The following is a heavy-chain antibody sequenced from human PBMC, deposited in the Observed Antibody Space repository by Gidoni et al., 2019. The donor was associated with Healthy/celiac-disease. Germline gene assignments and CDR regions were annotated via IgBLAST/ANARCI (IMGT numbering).Heavy chain of an antibody. J-gene: IGHJ3*02. V-gene: IGHV4-59*01. CDR3: ARDGPAAYYAFDI. D-gene: IGHD1-26*01. Sequence: QVQLQESGPGLVKPSENLSLTCTVSVGSISSYYWSWIRQPPGKGLAWIGYSYYSGSTNYNPSLKSRVTISVDTSKNQFSLKLSSVTAADTAVYYCARDGPAAYYAFDIWGQGTMVTVSS. CDR2: SYYSGST. CDR1: VGSISSYY.